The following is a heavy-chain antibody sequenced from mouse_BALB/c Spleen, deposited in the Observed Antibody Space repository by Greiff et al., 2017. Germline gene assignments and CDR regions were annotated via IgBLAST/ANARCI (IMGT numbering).Heavy chain of an antibody. Sequence: VNVVESGAELVRPGASVTLSCKASGYTFTDYEMHWVKQTPVHGLEWIGAIDPETGGTAYNQKFKGKATLTADKSSSTAYMELRSLTSEDSAVYYCTRRSSYYGSSYDYAMDYWGQGTSVTVSS. CDR1: GYTFTDYE. D-gene: IGHD1-1*01. J-gene: IGHJ4*01. CDR3: TRRSSYYGSSYDYAMDY. CDR2: IDPETGGT. V-gene: IGHV1-15*01.